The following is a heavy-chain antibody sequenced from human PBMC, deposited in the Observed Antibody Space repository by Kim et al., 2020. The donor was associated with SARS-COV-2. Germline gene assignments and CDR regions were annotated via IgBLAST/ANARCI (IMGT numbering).Heavy chain of an antibody. J-gene: IGHJ4*02. V-gene: IGHV4-31*03. CDR3: ARRVYFDGRSPKYYFDY. CDR2: IYYSGST. Sequence: SETLSLTCTVSGGSISSGGYYWSWIRQHPGKGLEWIGYIYYSGSTYYNPSLKSRVTISVDTSKNQFSLKLSSVTAADTAVYYCARRVYFDGRSPKYYFDYWGQGTLVTVSS. CDR1: GGSISSGGYY. D-gene: IGHD3-9*01.